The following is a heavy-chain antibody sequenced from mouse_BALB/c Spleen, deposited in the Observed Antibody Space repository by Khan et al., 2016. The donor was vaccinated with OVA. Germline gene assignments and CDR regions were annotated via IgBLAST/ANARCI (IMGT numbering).Heavy chain of an antibody. CDR1: GYTFTDFT. CDR3: KRDGGGNRFAY. D-gene: IGHD2-3*01. CDR2: ISTYYGDV. V-gene: IGHV1S137*01. Sequence: QVQLKQSGAELVRPGVSVKISCKGSGYTFTDFTMHRVKQSHAKSLEWIGVISTYYGDVTYNQKFKGKATMTVDKSSSTDYMDLARLKLGGLAMYNCKRDGGGNRFAYWGQGTLVTVSA. J-gene: IGHJ3*01.